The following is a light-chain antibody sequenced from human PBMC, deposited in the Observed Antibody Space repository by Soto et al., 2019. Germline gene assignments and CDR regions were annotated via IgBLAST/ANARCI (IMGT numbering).Light chain of an antibody. CDR1: QSISNW. CDR2: KAS. J-gene: IGKJ1*01. CDR3: QQYNSYSWT. V-gene: IGKV1-5*03. Sequence: DIQMNQSPSTLSASVGDRVTITCRANQSISNWLAWYQKKPGKVPKLLIYKASNLDYGVPSRFSGSGSGTEFTLTISSLQPDDFATYYCQQYNSYSWTFGQGTKV.